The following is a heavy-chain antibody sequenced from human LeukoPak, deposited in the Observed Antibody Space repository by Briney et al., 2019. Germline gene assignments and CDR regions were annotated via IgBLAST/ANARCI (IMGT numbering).Heavy chain of an antibody. J-gene: IGHJ4*02. CDR3: ARNLGYYGSGSYFSQTDY. CDR1: GYTFTGYY. Sequence: ASVKVSCKASGYTFTGYYMHWVRQAPGHGLEWMGWINPNSGGTNYAQKFQGRVTMTRDTSISTAYMELNRLRSDDTAVYYCARNLGYYGSGSYFSQTDYWGQGTLVTVSS. D-gene: IGHD3-10*01. CDR2: INPNSGGT. V-gene: IGHV1-2*02.